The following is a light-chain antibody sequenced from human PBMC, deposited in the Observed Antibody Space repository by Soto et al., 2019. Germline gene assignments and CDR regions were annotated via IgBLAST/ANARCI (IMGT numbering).Light chain of an antibody. J-gene: IGKJ2*01. CDR3: XXXXXSPYA. Sequence: EIVLTQSPGTLSLSPGERATLSCRASQSVSSNYLAWYQQKSGQAPRLLIYGASSRATGIPDRFSGSGSGTDFTLTISKLXXXXXXXXXXXXXXXSPYAFGQGTELEI. CDR2: GAS. V-gene: IGKV3-20*01. CDR1: QSVSSNY.